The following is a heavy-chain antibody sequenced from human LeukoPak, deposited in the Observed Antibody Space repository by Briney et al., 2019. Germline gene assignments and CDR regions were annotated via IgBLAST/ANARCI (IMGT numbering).Heavy chain of an antibody. J-gene: IGHJ4*02. V-gene: IGHV4-34*01. CDR3: ASWKKYCSGGSCYAYFDY. CDR1: GGSFSGYY. D-gene: IGHD2-15*01. Sequence: SETLSLTCAVYGGSFSGYYWSWIRQPPGKGLEWIGEINHSGSTNYNPSLKSRVTISVDTSKNQFSLKLSSVTAADTAVYYCASWKKYCSGGSCYAYFDYWGQGTLVTVSS. CDR2: INHSGST.